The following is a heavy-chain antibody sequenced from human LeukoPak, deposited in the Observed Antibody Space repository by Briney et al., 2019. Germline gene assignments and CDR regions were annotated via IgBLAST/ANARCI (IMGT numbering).Heavy chain of an antibody. J-gene: IGHJ4*02. CDR3: AREPDYGDYAPFDY. D-gene: IGHD4-17*01. CDR1: GFTFSSYS. CDR2: ISSSSSYI. Sequence: GGSLRLSCAASGFTFSSYSMNWVRQAPGKGLEWVSSISSSSSYIYYADSVKGRFTISRDNAKNSLYLQMNSLRAADTAVYYCAREPDYGDYAPFDYWGQGTLVTVSS. V-gene: IGHV3-21*01.